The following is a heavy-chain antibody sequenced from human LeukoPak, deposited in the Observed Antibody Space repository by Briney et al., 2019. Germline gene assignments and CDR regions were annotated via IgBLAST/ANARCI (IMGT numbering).Heavy chain of an antibody. V-gene: IGHV5-51*01. CDR3: ASSPGYCSSTSCYLDAFDI. J-gene: IGHJ3*02. CDR2: IYPGDSDT. Sequence: GESLKISCKGSGYSFTSYWIGWVRQMPGKGLEWMGIIYPGDSDTRYSPSFQGQVTISADKSISTAYLQWSSLKASDTAMYYCASSPGYCSSTSCYLDAFDIWGQGTMVTVSS. CDR1: GYSFTSYW. D-gene: IGHD2-2*01.